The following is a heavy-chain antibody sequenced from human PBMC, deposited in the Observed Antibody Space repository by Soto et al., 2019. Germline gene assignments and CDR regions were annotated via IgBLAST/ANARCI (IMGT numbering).Heavy chain of an antibody. CDR3: ARARSEYQLLCNEIDV. Sequence: EVQLVESGGGLVKPGGSLRLCCAASGFTFSSYSMNWVRQAPGKGLEWVSSISSSSSYIYYADSVKGRFTISRDNAKNSLYLQMNSLRAEDTAVYYCARARSEYQLLCNEIDVLGKGTTVTVSS. D-gene: IGHD2-2*01. V-gene: IGHV3-21*01. CDR2: ISSSSSYI. J-gene: IGHJ6*04. CDR1: GFTFSSYS.